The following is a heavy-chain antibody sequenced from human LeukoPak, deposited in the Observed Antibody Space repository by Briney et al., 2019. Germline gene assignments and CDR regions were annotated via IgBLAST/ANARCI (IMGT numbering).Heavy chain of an antibody. CDR3: ASRRITGTTRES. D-gene: IGHD1-7*01. Sequence: PGGSLRLSCAASGFTLSSYSMSWIRQAPGKGLEWVSYISSSGSTIYYADSVKGRFTISRDNAKNSLYLQMNSLRAEDTAVYYCASRRITGTTRESWGQGTLVTVSS. CDR2: ISSSGSTI. J-gene: IGHJ5*02. V-gene: IGHV3-48*04. CDR1: GFTLSSYS.